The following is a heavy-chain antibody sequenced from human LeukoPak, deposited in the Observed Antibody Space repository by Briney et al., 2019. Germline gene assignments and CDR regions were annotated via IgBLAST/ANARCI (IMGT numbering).Heavy chain of an antibody. CDR2: ISGSSSTI. D-gene: IGHD3-22*01. CDR3: ARDSGHYDSSGYLDY. CDR1: GFTFSSYS. V-gene: IGHV3-48*01. J-gene: IGHJ4*02. Sequence: SGGSLRLSCAASGFTFSSYSMNWVRQAPGKGLEWGSYISGSSSTIYYADSVKGRFTISRDNGKNTLYLQMNSLRAEDTAVYYCARDSGHYDSSGYLDYWGQGTLVTVSS.